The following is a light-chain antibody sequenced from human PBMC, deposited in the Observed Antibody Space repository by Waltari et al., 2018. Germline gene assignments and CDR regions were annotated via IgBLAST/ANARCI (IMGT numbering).Light chain of an antibody. J-gene: IGLJ2*01. V-gene: IGLV2-23*02. CDR3: FSYAGDNSHVV. Sequence: QSALTQPASVSGSPGQAITISCSGTSSDVGTYNLVSWYQQLPGKAPKLMIYEVTKPPSVVSTRFSGSKSGNTASLTISGLQAEDEADYFCFSYAGDNSHVVFGGGTKVTVL. CDR1: SSDVGTYNL. CDR2: EVT.